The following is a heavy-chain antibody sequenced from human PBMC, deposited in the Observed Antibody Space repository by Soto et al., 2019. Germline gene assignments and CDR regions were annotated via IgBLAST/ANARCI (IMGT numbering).Heavy chain of an antibody. CDR3: ARVSGYYLPDY. CDR1: GYTFTNYT. D-gene: IGHD5-12*01. J-gene: IGHJ4*02. V-gene: IGHV1-3*01. Sequence: ASVKVSGKASGYTFTNYTMHWVGQAPGQRLEWMGWINAGNGNTKYSQKFQGRVTITRDTSASTAYMELSSLRSEDTAVYYCARVSGYYLPDYWGQGTLVTVPS. CDR2: INAGNGNT.